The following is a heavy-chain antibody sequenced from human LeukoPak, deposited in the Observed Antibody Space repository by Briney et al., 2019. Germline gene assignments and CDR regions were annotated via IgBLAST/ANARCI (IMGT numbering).Heavy chain of an antibody. J-gene: IGHJ4*02. CDR3: ASSPYYDYVWGSYRLDY. D-gene: IGHD3-16*02. Sequence: GESLKISCKGSGYSFTSYWIGWVRQMPGKGLEWMGIIYPGDSDTRYSPSFQGQVTISADKSISTAYLQWSSLKASGTAMYYCASSPYYDYVWGSYRLDYWGQGTLVTVSS. V-gene: IGHV5-51*01. CDR1: GYSFTSYW. CDR2: IYPGDSDT.